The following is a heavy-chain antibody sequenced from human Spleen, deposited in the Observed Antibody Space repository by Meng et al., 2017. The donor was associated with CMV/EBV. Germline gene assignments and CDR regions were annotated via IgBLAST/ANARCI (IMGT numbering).Heavy chain of an antibody. CDR2: IYYNGDT. V-gene: IGHV4-39*07. Sequence: ESLKISCTVSGGSISSSSSYYWAWIRQPPGKGLEWIGTIYYNGDTYYNPSLKSRVNISVDTSRNQFSLNVSSVTAADTAVYYCARAWSSGWYNWFDPWGQGTLVTVSS. CDR3: ARAWSSGWYNWFDP. CDR1: GGSISSSSSYY. D-gene: IGHD6-19*01. J-gene: IGHJ5*02.